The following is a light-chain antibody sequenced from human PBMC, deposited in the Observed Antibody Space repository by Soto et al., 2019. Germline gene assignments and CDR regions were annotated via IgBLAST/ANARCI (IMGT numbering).Light chain of an antibody. V-gene: IGKV1-9*01. CDR1: QGISNY. Sequence: DIQLTQSPSFLSASVGDRVTITCRASQGISNYVLWYQQKPGKAPKLLIYAASTLQSGVASRFSGSGPGTEFTLTISSLQPEDFAIYYCQHLDSYPITFGQGTRLRLN. CDR3: QHLDSYPIT. J-gene: IGKJ5*01. CDR2: AAS.